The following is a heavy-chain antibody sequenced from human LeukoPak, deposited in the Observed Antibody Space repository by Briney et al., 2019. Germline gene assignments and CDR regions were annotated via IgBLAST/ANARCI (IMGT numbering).Heavy chain of an antibody. J-gene: IGHJ4*02. Sequence: PGGSLRLSCAASGFTFSSYWMSWVRQAPGKGLEWVANIKQDGSEKYYVDSVKGRFTISRDNAKNSLYLQMNSLRAEDTAVYYCARDYPNYYDSSGYPPWGQGTLVTVSS. CDR3: ARDYPNYYDSSGYPP. CDR2: IKQDGSEK. CDR1: GFTFSSYW. D-gene: IGHD3-22*01. V-gene: IGHV3-7*01.